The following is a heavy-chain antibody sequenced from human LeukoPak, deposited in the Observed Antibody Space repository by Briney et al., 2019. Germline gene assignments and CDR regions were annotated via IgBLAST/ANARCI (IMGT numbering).Heavy chain of an antibody. CDR1: GFTFSGFH. Sequence: PGGSLRLSCSTSGFTFSGFHMNWLRQAPGMGLEHVAWISSIDSTTYYAYSVVGRFTISRDNDNELLYLQMDSLREDETAVYYCARCAHAGIFDSWGQGTLVTVSS. J-gene: IGHJ4*02. CDR2: ISSIDSTT. V-gene: IGHV3-48*02. CDR3: ARCAHAGIFDS.